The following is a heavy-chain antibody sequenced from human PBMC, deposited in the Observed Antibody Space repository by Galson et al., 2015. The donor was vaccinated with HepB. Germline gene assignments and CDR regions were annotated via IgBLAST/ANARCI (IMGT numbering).Heavy chain of an antibody. V-gene: IGHV3-23*01. Sequence: SLRLSCAASGFTFSSYAMSWVRQAPGKGLEWVSAISGSGGSTYYADSVKGRFTISRDNSKNTLYLQMNSLRAEDTAVYYCAKDHRPSIAARRGSDWFDPWGQGTLVTVSS. CDR2: ISGSGGST. CDR1: GFTFSSYA. J-gene: IGHJ5*02. CDR3: AKDHRPSIAARRGSDWFDP. D-gene: IGHD6-6*01.